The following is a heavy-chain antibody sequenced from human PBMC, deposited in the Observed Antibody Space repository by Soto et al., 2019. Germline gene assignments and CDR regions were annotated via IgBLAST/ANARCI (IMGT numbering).Heavy chain of an antibody. J-gene: IGHJ4*02. V-gene: IGHV1-69*04. CDR2: IIPSVGTT. CDR1: GGTFSSYA. CDR3: ARSQSGSHLFD. D-gene: IGHD3-10*01. Sequence: SVKVSCKASGGTFSSYAISWVRQAPGQGLEWMGMIIPSVGTTSYAQKFQGRVTMTGDTSTSTVYMELSSLRSEDTAVYYCARSQSGSHLFDWGQGTLVTVSS.